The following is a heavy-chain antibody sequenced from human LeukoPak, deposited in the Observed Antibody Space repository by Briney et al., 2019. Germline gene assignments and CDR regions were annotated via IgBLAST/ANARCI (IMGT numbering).Heavy chain of an antibody. CDR3: AGRPLLYSSSWLPD. CDR1: GGSFSGYY. J-gene: IGHJ4*02. D-gene: IGHD6-13*01. CDR2: INHSGST. V-gene: IGHV4-34*01. Sequence: SETLSLTCAVYGGSFSGYYWSWIRQPPGKGLEWIGEINHSGSTNYNPSLKSRVTISVDTSKNQFSLKLSSVTAADTAVYYCAGRPLLYSSSWLPDWGQGTLVTVSS.